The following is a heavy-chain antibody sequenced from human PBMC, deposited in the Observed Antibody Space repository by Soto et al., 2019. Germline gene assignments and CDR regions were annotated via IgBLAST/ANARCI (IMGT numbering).Heavy chain of an antibody. CDR3: ARHLLGFFPNAMDV. Sequence: LPPGKGLECVGSVYYIGATHYNPSFRSRVTISVDMAKNQFSLNLNSVTAADTAVYYCARHLLGFFPNAMDVWGQGTSVS. V-gene: IGHV4-39*01. J-gene: IGHJ6*02. CDR2: VYYIGAT. D-gene: IGHD3-3*01.